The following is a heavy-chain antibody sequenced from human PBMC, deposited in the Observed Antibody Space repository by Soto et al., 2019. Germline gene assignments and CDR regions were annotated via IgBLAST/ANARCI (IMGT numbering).Heavy chain of an antibody. CDR3: ARLNDYGDYGLDY. CDR1: GGSISSYY. V-gene: IGHV4-59*01. D-gene: IGHD4-17*01. J-gene: IGHJ4*02. Sequence: SETLSLTCTVSGGSISSYYWSWIRQPPGKGLEWIGYIYYSGSTNHNPSLKSRVTISVDTSKNQFSLKLSSVTAADTAVYYCARLNDYGDYGLDYWGQGTLVTVSS. CDR2: IYYSGST.